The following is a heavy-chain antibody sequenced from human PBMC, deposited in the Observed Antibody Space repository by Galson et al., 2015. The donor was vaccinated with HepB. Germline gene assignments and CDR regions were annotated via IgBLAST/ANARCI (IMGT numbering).Heavy chain of an antibody. J-gene: IGHJ3*02. Sequence: SLRLSCAASGFTFSSYSMNWVRQAPGKGLEWVSYISSSSSTIYYADSVKGRFTISRDNAKKSLYLQMNSLRAEDTAVYYCASPVGTFGRGTFDTWGQGTMVTVSS. CDR3: ASPVGTFGRGTFDT. CDR2: ISSSSSTI. V-gene: IGHV3-48*01. D-gene: IGHD3-16*01. CDR1: GFTFSSYS.